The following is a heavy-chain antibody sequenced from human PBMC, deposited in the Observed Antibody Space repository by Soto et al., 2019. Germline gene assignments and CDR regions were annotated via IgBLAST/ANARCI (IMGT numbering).Heavy chain of an antibody. CDR1: GYIFRNDA. V-gene: IGHV1-18*04. CDR3: ARSSPSLDY. Sequence: ASVKVSCKTSGYIFRNDAISGVRQAPGQGLEWMGWISVSNDNTDSAHALRGRLTMTTDTSASTAYLELTSLMSNDTAVYYCARSSPSLDYWGQGSLVTVSS. J-gene: IGHJ4*02. D-gene: IGHD3-10*01. CDR2: ISVSNDNT.